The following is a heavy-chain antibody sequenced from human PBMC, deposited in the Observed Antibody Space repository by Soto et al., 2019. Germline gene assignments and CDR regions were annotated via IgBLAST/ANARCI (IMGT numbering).Heavy chain of an antibody. Sequence: QVHLVQSGAEVKKPGASVKVSCKAPGYTFTSYGITWVRQAPGQGLEWMGWISAHNGNTDYAQKLQGRVIVTRDTSTSTAYMELRSPRSDHTAVYYCARGRYGDYWGQGALVTVSS. CDR3: ARGRYGDY. CDR1: GYTFTSYG. D-gene: IGHD1-1*01. J-gene: IGHJ4*02. CDR2: ISAHNGNT. V-gene: IGHV1-18*01.